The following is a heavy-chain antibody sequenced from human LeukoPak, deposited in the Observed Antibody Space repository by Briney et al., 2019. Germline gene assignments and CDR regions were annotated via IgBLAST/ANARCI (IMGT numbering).Heavy chain of an antibody. V-gene: IGHV5-51*01. J-gene: IGHJ4*02. CDR3: ARLPYCGGDCWGYFDY. Sequence: AGESLKISCQGSGYSFTSYWIGWVRQMPGKGLEWMGIIYPGDSDTRYSPSFQGQVTISADKSISTAYLQWSSLKASDTAMYYCARLPYCGGDCWGYFDYWGQGTLVTVSS. CDR2: IYPGDSDT. D-gene: IGHD2-21*02. CDR1: GYSFTSYW.